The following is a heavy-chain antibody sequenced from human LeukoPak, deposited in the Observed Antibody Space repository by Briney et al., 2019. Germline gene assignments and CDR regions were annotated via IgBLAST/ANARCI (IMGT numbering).Heavy chain of an antibody. Sequence: SETLSLTCTVSGGSVSSGSYYWSWIRQPPGKGLEWIGYIYHSGSTNYNPSLKSRVTISVDTSKNQFSLKLSSVTAADTAVYYCARDLGGSGSYRGLAFDIWGQGTMVTVSS. J-gene: IGHJ3*02. V-gene: IGHV4-61*01. D-gene: IGHD3-10*01. CDR1: GGSVSSGSYY. CDR3: ARDLGGSGSYRGLAFDI. CDR2: IYHSGST.